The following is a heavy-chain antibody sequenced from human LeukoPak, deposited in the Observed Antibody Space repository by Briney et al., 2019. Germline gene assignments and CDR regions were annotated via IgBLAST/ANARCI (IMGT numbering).Heavy chain of an antibody. CDR1: GGTFSSYA. V-gene: IGHV1-69*13. J-gene: IGHJ4*02. CDR2: IIPIFGTA. Sequence: RASVKVSCKASGGTFSSYAISWVRQAPGQGLEWMGGIIPIFGTANYAQKFQGRVTITADESTSTAYMELSSLRSEDTAVYYCARGDLDRVGRAGSYDYWGQGTLVTVSS. CDR3: ARGDLDRVGRAGSYDY. D-gene: IGHD3-10*01.